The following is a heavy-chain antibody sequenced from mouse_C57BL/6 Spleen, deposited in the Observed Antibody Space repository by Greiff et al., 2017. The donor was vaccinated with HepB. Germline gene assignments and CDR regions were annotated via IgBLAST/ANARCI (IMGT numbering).Heavy chain of an antibody. J-gene: IGHJ3*01. CDR1: GYTFTSYW. V-gene: IGHV1-50*01. CDR2: IDPSDSYT. D-gene: IGHD1-1*01. CDR3: ARGGSSFWFAY. Sequence: QVQLQQPGAELVKPGASVKLSCKASGYTFTSYWMQWVKQRPGQGLEWIGEIDPSDSYTNYNQKFKGKATLTVDTSSSTAYMQLSSLTSEDSAVYYCARGGSSFWFAYWGQGTLVTVSA.